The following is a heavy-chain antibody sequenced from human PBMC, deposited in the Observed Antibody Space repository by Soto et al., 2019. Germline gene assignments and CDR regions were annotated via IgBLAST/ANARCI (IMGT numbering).Heavy chain of an antibody. D-gene: IGHD5-18*01. Sequence: EVQLVESGGGLVQPGGSLRLSCAASGFTFGSYSMNWVRQAPGKGLEWVSYISSSSSTIYYADSVEGRFTISRDNAKNSLDLQMNSQRAEDTAVYYCAKDGGYSYGPYDYWGQGTLVTVSS. V-gene: IGHV3-48*01. CDR1: GFTFGSYS. CDR3: AKDGGYSYGPYDY. J-gene: IGHJ4*02. CDR2: ISSSSSTI.